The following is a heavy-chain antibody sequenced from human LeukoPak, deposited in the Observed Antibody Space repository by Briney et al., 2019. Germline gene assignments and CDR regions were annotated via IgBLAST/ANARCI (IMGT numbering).Heavy chain of an antibody. V-gene: IGHV4-38-2*02. D-gene: IGHD6-13*01. CDR1: GYSISSGYY. CDR2: IYYSGST. Sequence: KPSETLSLTCTVSGYSISSGYYWGWIRQPPGKGLEWIGSIYYSGSTYYNPSLKSRVTISVDTSKNQFSLKLSSVTAADTAVYYCARVASIAAAGTVDYWGQGTLVTVSS. J-gene: IGHJ4*02. CDR3: ARVASIAAAGTVDY.